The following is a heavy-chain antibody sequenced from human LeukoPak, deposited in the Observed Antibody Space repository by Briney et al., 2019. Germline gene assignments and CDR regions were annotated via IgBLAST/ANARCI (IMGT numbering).Heavy chain of an antibody. CDR3: ARDYCSSTSCLFDY. J-gene: IGHJ4*02. D-gene: IGHD2-2*01. CDR2: INPNSGDT. V-gene: IGHV1-2*06. Sequence: GASVKVSCKASGYTFTGYHMHWVRQAPGQGLEWMGRINPNSGDTNYAQKFQGRVTMTRDTSISTAYMELSRLRSDDTAVYYCARDYCSSTSCLFDYWGLGTLVTVSS. CDR1: GYTFTGYH.